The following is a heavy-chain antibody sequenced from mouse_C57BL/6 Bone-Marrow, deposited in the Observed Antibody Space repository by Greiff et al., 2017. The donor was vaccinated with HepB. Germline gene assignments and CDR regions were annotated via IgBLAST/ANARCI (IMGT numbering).Heavy chain of an antibody. CDR2: IHPNSGST. Sequence: QVQLQQPGAELVKPGASVKLSCKASGYTFTSYWMHWVKQRPGQGLEWIGMIHPNSGSTNYNEKFKSKATLTVYKSSSTAYMQLSSLTSEDSAVYYCARGQPRLEAWFAYWGQGTLVTVSA. D-gene: IGHD3-2*02. CDR3: ARGQPRLEAWFAY. CDR1: GYTFTSYW. J-gene: IGHJ3*01. V-gene: IGHV1-64*01.